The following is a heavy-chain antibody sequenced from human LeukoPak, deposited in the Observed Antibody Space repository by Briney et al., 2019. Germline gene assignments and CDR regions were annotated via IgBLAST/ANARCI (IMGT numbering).Heavy chain of an antibody. CDR2: MNPNSGNT. Sequence: ASVKVSCKASGYTFTSYDVNWVRQSTGQGLEWMGWMNPNSGNTEYAQKSQGRVTMTWDTSISTAYMDLHSLRSEDTAVYYCGRALPSSGWVDYWGQGSLVTVSS. CDR1: GYTFTSYD. V-gene: IGHV1-8*01. CDR3: GRALPSSGWVDY. J-gene: IGHJ4*02. D-gene: IGHD6-19*01.